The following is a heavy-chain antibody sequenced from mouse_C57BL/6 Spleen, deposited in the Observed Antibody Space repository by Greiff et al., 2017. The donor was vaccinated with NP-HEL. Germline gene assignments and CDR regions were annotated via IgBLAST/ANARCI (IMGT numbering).Heavy chain of an antibody. CDR1: GYTFTDYY. Sequence: VQLKQSGPVLVKPGASVKMSCKASGYTFTDYYMNWVKQSHGKSLEWIGVINPYNGGTSYNQKFKGKATLTVDKSSSTAYMELNSLTSEDSAVYYCASGEPYFDDWGQGTTLTVSS. D-gene: IGHD4-1*01. J-gene: IGHJ2*01. CDR3: ASGEPYFDD. CDR2: INPYNGGT. V-gene: IGHV1-19*01.